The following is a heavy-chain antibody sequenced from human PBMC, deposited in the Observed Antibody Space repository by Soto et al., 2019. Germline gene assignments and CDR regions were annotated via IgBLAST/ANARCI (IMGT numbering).Heavy chain of an antibody. CDR1: GFTFSSYA. D-gene: IGHD3-3*01. V-gene: IGHV3-23*01. Sequence: EVQLLESGGGLVQPGGSLRLSCAASGFTFSSYAMSWVRQAPGKGLEWVSAISGSGGSTYYADSVKGRFTISRDKTKNTLYKQMNRLRAEDTTVYYCEKSLGINLGVLIIELDYWGQGTLVTVSS. J-gene: IGHJ4*02. CDR3: EKSLGINLGVLIIELDY. CDR2: ISGSGGST.